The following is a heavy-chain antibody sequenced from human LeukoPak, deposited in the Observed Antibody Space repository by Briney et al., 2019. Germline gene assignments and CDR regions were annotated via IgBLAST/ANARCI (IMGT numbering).Heavy chain of an antibody. V-gene: IGHV3-30*04. Sequence: GGSLRLSCAASGFTFSSYAMHWVRQAPGKGLEWVAVISYDGSNKYYADSVKGRFTISRDNSKNTLYLQMNSLRAEDTAVYYCARDRGYYYYYMDVWGKGTTVTISS. CDR2: ISYDGSNK. CDR1: GFTFSSYA. CDR3: ARDRGYYYYYMDV. J-gene: IGHJ6*03.